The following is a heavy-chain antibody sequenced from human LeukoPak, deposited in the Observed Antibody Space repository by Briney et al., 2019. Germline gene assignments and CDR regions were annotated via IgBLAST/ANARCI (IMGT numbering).Heavy chain of an antibody. CDR1: GGSISTYY. CDR3: ARDPRGCTGDTCYSI. CDR2: IYYTGST. J-gene: IGHJ4*02. D-gene: IGHD2-15*01. V-gene: IGHV4-59*01. Sequence: SETLSLTCTASGGSISTYYWSWIRQPPGQGLEWIGYIYYTGSTTYNPPLTGRVTMSLDTSNNQFSLNLSSVTAADTAVYYCARDPRGCTGDTCYSIWGQGTLVTVSS.